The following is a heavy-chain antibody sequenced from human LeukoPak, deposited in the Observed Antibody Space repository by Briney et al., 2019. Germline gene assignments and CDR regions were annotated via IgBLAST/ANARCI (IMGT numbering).Heavy chain of an antibody. CDR2: ISDDGKKA. J-gene: IGHJ4*02. CDR1: GFTFTSHW. CDR3: AASFRVTGTTYYY. Sequence: GGSLRLSCAESGFTFTSHWMHWVRQAPGKGLVWVSHISDDGKKANYADSVKGRFTISRDAAKNTLHLQMDSLRVEDTAVYYCAASFRVTGTTYYYWGQGTVVSVSS. D-gene: IGHD1-20*01. V-gene: IGHV3-74*01.